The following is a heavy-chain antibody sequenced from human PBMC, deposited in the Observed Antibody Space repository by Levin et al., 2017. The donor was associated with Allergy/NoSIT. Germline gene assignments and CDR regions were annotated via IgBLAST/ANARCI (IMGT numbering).Heavy chain of an antibody. J-gene: IGHJ4*02. Sequence: GGSLRLSCKGSGYSFTSYWISWVRQMPGKGLEWMGRIDPSDSYTNYSPSFQGHVTISADKSISTAYLQWSSLKASDTAMYYCARRGLDYYGSGTHPLDYWGQGTLVTVSS. CDR3: ARRGLDYYGSGTHPLDY. CDR1: GYSFTSYW. CDR2: IDPSDSYT. V-gene: IGHV5-10-1*01. D-gene: IGHD3-10*01.